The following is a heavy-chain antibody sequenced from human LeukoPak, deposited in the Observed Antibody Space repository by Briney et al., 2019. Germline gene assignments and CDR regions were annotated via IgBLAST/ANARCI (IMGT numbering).Heavy chain of an antibody. D-gene: IGHD3-3*01. J-gene: IGHJ6*03. CDR1: GYTFTSYD. CDR2: MNPNSGNT. CDR3: ARAHYDFWSGYSGYYYYYMDV. Sequence: GASVKVSCKASGYTFTSYDINWVRQATGQGLEWMGWMNPNSGNTGYAQKFQGRVTMTRNTSISTAYMELSSPRSEDTAVYYCARAHYDFWSGYSGYYYYYMDVWGKGTTVTVSS. V-gene: IGHV1-8*01.